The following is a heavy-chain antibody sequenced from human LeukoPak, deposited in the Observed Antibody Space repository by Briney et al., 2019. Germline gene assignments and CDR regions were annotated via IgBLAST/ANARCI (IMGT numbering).Heavy chain of an antibody. Sequence: SVKVSCKASGGTFSSYAISWVRQAPGQGLEWMGGIIPIFGTANYAQKFQGRVTITADESTSTAYMELSSLRSEDTAVYYCARGGFYFHYYDSSGYLDWGQGTLVTVSS. J-gene: IGHJ4*02. V-gene: IGHV1-69*13. D-gene: IGHD3-22*01. CDR1: GGTFSSYA. CDR2: IIPIFGTA. CDR3: ARGGFYFHYYDSSGYLD.